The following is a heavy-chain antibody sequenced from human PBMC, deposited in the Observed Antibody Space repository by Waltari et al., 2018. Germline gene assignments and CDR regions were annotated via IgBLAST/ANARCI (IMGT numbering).Heavy chain of an antibody. CDR1: GYTFTSYA. Sequence: QVQLVQSGAEVKKPGASVTVSCKASGYTFTSYAMHWVRQAPGQRLEWMGWINAGNGNTKYSQKFQGRVTITRDTSASTAYMELSSLRSEDTAVYYCARDGDYGGNLDWYFDLWGRGTLVTVSS. J-gene: IGHJ2*01. CDR2: INAGNGNT. D-gene: IGHD2-15*01. V-gene: IGHV1-3*01. CDR3: ARDGDYGGNLDWYFDL.